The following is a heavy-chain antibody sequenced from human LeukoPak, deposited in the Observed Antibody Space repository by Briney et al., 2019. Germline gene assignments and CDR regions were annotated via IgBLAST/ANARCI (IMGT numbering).Heavy chain of an antibody. CDR2: ISYDGSNK. D-gene: IGHD1-1*01. CDR1: GFTFSSYA. V-gene: IGHV3-30-3*01. Sequence: SLRLSCAASGFTFSSYAMHWVRQAPGKGLEWVAVISYDGSNKYYADSVKGRFTISRDNSKNTLYLQMNSLRAEDTAVYYCARDQSEVGTGWYFDLWGRGTLVTVSS. J-gene: IGHJ2*01. CDR3: ARDQSEVGTGWYFDL.